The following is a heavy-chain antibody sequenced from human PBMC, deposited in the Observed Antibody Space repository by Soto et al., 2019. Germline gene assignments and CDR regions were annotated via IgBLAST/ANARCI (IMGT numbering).Heavy chain of an antibody. V-gene: IGHV4-61*01. CDR2: IYYSGST. Sequence: PSVTLSLTCTVSGGSVSSGSYYWSWIRQPPGKGLEWIGYIYYSGSTNYNPSLKSRVTISVDTSKNQFSLKLSSVTAADTAVYYCARDLHGRLWFGELLPPGYYYYGMDVWGQGTTVTVSS. J-gene: IGHJ6*02. CDR1: GGSVSSGSYY. D-gene: IGHD3-10*01. CDR3: ARDLHGRLWFGELLPPGYYYYGMDV.